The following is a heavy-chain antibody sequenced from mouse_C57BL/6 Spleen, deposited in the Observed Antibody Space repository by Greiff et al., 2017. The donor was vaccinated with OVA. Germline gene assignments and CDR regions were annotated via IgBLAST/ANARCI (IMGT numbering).Heavy chain of an antibody. CDR3: ATYYDYDDYAMDY. CDR1: GYTFTSYT. J-gene: IGHJ4*01. Sequence: QVQLKESGAELARPGASVKMSCKASGYTFTSYTMHWVKQRPGQGLEWIGYINPSSGYTKYNQKFKDKATLTADKSSSTAYMQLSSLTSEDSAVYYCATYYDYDDYAMDYWGQGTSVTVSS. CDR2: INPSSGYT. D-gene: IGHD2-4*01. V-gene: IGHV1-4*01.